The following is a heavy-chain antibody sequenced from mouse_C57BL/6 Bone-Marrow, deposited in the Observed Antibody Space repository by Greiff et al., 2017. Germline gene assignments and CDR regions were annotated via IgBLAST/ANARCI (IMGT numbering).Heavy chain of an antibody. Sequence: VQLQQSGAELVRPGASVKLSCTASGFNFKDDYMHWVKQRPEKGLEWIGWIGPENGDTEYASKFQGKATITADTSSNTAYLQLSSLTSEDTAVYYGTAEDYYGSSWFSYWGQGTLVTVSA. CDR3: TAEDYYGSSWFSY. D-gene: IGHD1-1*01. CDR1: GFNFKDDY. J-gene: IGHJ3*01. CDR2: IGPENGDT. V-gene: IGHV14-4*01.